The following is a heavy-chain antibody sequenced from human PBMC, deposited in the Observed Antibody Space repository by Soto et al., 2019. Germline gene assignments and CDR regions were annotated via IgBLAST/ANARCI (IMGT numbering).Heavy chain of an antibody. D-gene: IGHD3-22*01. Sequence: QVQLVQSGAEVRKPGSSVKVSCKASGGTFSRHAISWVRHAPGQGLEWMGGIIPIFGTANHAQKFQGRVTIMADESTSTVDMELISLRSEDTAMYYCARGWGYDSNDYYYAYWGQGTLVIVSS. V-gene: IGHV1-69*01. CDR3: ARGWGYDSNDYYYAY. CDR1: GGTFSRHA. J-gene: IGHJ4*02. CDR2: IIPIFGTA.